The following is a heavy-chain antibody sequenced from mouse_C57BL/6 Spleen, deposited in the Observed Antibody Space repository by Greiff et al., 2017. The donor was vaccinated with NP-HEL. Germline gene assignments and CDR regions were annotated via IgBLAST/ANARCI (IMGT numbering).Heavy chain of an antibody. CDR1: GFTFSSYA. V-gene: IGHV5-4*01. D-gene: IGHD2-4*01. CDR3: ARDRGDYDRFYAMDY. Sequence: VQGVESGGGLVKPGGSLKLSCAASGFTFSSYAMSWVRQTPEKRLEWVATICDGGSYTYYPDNVKGRFTISRDNAKNNLYLQMSHLKSEDTAMYYCARDRGDYDRFYAMDYWGQGTSVTVSS. CDR2: ICDGGSYT. J-gene: IGHJ4*01.